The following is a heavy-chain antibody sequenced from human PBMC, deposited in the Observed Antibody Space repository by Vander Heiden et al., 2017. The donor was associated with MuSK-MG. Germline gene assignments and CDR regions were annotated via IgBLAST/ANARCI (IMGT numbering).Heavy chain of an antibody. Sequence: EVQLVESGGGLVQPGGSLRLSCVASGFTFSSFWMHWVRQVPGKGLVWVSRINTDGSTITYADSVKGRFTISRDNAKNTMYLQMNILRAEDTAVYHCVRGLLGGGDFWGQGTLVTVSS. CDR1: GFTFSSFW. CDR2: INTDGSTI. D-gene: IGHD2-15*01. CDR3: VRGLLGGGDF. J-gene: IGHJ4*02. V-gene: IGHV3-74*01.